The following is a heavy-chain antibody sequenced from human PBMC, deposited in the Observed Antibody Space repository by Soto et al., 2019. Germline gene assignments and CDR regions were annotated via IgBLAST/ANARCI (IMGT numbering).Heavy chain of an antibody. D-gene: IGHD5-18*01. CDR1: GGSISSYY. CDR2: IYYSGST. J-gene: IGHJ4*02. Sequence: TSETLSLTCTVSGGSISSYYWSWIRQPPGKGLEWIGYIYYSGSTNYNPSLKSRVTISVDTSKNQFSLKLSSVTAADTAVYYCARVRGYSYGYGLFDYWGQGTLVTVSS. V-gene: IGHV4-59*01. CDR3: ARVRGYSYGYGLFDY.